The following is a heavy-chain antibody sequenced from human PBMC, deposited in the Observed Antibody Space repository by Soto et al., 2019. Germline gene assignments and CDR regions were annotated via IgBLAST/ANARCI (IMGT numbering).Heavy chain of an antibody. D-gene: IGHD6-13*01. CDR1: GDSISSYY. V-gene: IGHV4-59*01. Sequence: PSETLSPTCTVSGDSISSYYWSWIRQPPGKGLEWIGYIYYSGSTNYNPSLKSRVTISLDTSKNQFSLKLSSVTAADTAVYYCTRGPGIAALWGQGTLVTVSS. CDR3: TRGPGIAAL. CDR2: IYYSGST. J-gene: IGHJ4*02.